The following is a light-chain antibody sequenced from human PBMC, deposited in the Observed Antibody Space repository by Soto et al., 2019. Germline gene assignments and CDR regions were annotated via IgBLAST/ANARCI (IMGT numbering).Light chain of an antibody. Sequence: DIQMTQSPSSLSASVGDRVTITCRASQDISNYLAWYQQRPGDVPKLLIYAASTLHSGVPSRFSGSGSGTDFTLTISSLQPEDAATYFCQKCNSPPPFTFGPGTKVDLK. CDR3: QKCNSPPPFT. CDR2: AAS. J-gene: IGKJ3*01. V-gene: IGKV1-27*01. CDR1: QDISNY.